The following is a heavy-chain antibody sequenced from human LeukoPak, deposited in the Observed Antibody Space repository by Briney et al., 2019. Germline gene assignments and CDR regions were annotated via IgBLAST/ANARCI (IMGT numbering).Heavy chain of an antibody. CDR1: GYSISSGYY. CDR2: IYHSGST. J-gene: IGHJ6*03. D-gene: IGHD6-13*01. CDR3: AREASYLSSWYLVPYYYYMDV. V-gene: IGHV4-38-2*02. Sequence: SETLSLTCTVSGYSISSGYYWGWIRQPPGKGLEWIGSIYHSGSTYYNPSLKSRVTISVDTSKNQFSLKLSSVTAADTAVYYCAREASYLSSWYLVPYYYYMDVWGKGTTVTVSS.